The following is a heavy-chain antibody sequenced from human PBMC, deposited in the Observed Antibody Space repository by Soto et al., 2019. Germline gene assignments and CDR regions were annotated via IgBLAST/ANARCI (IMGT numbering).Heavy chain of an antibody. CDR2: INGDGSST. V-gene: IGHV3-74*01. J-gene: IGHJ6*02. D-gene: IGHD2-8*02. CDR1: GFTFRSYW. Sequence: GGSLRLSCAASGFTFRSYWMRWVRQAPGKGLVWVSRINGDGSSTNYADSVKGRFTISRDNAKNTLYLQMNSLRAEDTGWYYGARDNAVWSYGMDVWGQGTTVTVSS. CDR3: ARDNAVWSYGMDV.